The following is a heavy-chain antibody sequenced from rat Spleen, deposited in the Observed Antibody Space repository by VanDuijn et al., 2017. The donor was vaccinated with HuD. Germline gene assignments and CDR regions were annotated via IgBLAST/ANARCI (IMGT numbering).Heavy chain of an antibody. CDR1: GFSFSDYG. CDR3: ARENYYSGDDYFDY. V-gene: IGHV5-34*01. J-gene: IGHJ2*01. D-gene: IGHD1-1*01. CDR2: ISSRSDTI. Sequence: EVQLVESGGGLVQPGRSLKLSCVASGFSFSDYGMNWIRRAPGRGLEWVAYISSRSDTIHYPDTVKGRFTISRDNAKNTLYLQLNSLRSEDTALYYCARENYYSGDDYFDYWGQGVMVTVSS.